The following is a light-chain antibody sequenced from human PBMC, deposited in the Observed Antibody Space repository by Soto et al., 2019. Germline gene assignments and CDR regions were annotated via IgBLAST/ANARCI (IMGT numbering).Light chain of an antibody. V-gene: IGKV4-1*01. Sequence: IVMTQSPDSLAVSLGERATINCKSSQSVLYTSNNKNYLAWYQHKPGQPPKLLISWASSRESGVPDRFSGSGSGTDVTLTISSLQAEDVAVYYCQHYYSSPFTFGPGTKVDIK. CDR3: QHYYSSPFT. CDR1: QSVLYTSNNKNY. CDR2: WAS. J-gene: IGKJ3*01.